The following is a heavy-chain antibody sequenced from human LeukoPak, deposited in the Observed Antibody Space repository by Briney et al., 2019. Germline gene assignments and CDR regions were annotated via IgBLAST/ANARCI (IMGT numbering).Heavy chain of an antibody. D-gene: IGHD2-15*01. CDR1: GYTFTNYG. CDR2: IGAYNVKT. CDR3: ARDYCSGGSCQSGMFDY. V-gene: IGHV1-18*01. J-gene: IGHJ4*02. Sequence: ASVKVSCKASGYTFTNYGFSWVRQAPGQGLEWMGWIGAYNVKTNYAQKFQGRVTMTTDTSTSTAYMELRSLISDDTAVYYCARDYCSGGSCQSGMFDYWGQGTLVTVSS.